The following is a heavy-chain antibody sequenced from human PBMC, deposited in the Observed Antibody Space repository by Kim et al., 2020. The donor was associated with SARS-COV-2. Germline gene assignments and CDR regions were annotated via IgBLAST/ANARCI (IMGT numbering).Heavy chain of an antibody. J-gene: IGHJ3*02. CDR1: GFTLSSYS. CDR2: ISSSSSTT. V-gene: IGHV3-48*02. CDR3: ARDQSGGTTGRASDI. Sequence: GGSLRLSCAASGFTLSSYSMNWVRQAPGKGLEWVSYISSSSSTTYYADSVRGRFTISRDNVKNSLYLQMNSLRDEDTAVYYCARDQSGGTTGRASDIWGQGTMVTVSS. D-gene: IGHD1-1*01.